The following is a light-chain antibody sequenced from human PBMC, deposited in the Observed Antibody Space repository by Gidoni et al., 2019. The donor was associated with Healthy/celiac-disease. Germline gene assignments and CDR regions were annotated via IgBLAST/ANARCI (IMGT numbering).Light chain of an antibody. Sequence: DIQTTQSPSTLSASVRDRITITCRASQSISSWFAWYQQKPGNAPMLLIYKASRLASGVPSMFSGRGSATYFPLTISLLQPDDFATYYCQQYNSYRTFGQGTKVEIK. CDR1: QSISSW. J-gene: IGKJ1*01. CDR3: QQYNSYRT. CDR2: KAS. V-gene: IGKV1-5*03.